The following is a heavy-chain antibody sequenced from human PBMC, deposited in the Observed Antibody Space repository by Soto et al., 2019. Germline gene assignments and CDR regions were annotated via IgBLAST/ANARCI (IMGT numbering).Heavy chain of an antibody. V-gene: IGHV4-31*03. Sequence: QVQLQESGPGLVKPSQTLSLTCTVSGGSISSGGYYWSRIRQHPGKGLEWIAYIYYSGSTYYNPSLKSRVTISVDTSKNQFSLKLSSVTAADTAVYYCARENYDSSGRGAFDIWGQGTMVTVSS. CDR3: ARENYDSSGRGAFDI. J-gene: IGHJ3*02. CDR2: IYYSGST. D-gene: IGHD3-22*01. CDR1: GGSISSGGYY.